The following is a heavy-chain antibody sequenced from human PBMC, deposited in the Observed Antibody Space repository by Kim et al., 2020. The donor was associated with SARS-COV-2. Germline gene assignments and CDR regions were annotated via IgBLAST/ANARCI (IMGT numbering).Heavy chain of an antibody. V-gene: IGHV1-18*01. J-gene: IGHJ5*02. Sequence: ASVKVSCKASGYTFTSYGISWVRQAPGQGLEWMGWISAYNGNTNYAQKLQGRVTMTTDTSTSTAYMELRSLRSDDTAVYYCAGVGYSSVGVLGWFDPWGQGTLVTVSS. CDR3: AGVGYSSVGVLGWFDP. D-gene: IGHD6-25*01. CDR2: ISAYNGNT. CDR1: GYTFTSYG.